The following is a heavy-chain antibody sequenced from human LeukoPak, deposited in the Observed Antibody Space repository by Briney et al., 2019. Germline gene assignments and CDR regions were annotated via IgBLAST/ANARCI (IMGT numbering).Heavy chain of an antibody. Sequence: GSLRLSCAASGFTFSNYGMGWVRQAPGKGLEWVAGISGSGGATDYADFVKGRFTVSRDNSKNTLFLQMNTLRAGGTTVYYCAKRLSETNYNGLDVWGQGTTVTVSS. CDR3: AKRLSETNYNGLDV. CDR2: ISGSGGAT. J-gene: IGHJ6*02. CDR1: GFTFSNYG. V-gene: IGHV3-23*01. D-gene: IGHD2-8*01.